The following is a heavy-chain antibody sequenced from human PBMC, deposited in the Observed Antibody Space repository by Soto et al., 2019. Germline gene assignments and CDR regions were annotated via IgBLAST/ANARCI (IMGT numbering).Heavy chain of an antibody. D-gene: IGHD2-2*02. CDR2: ITSSGGAV. V-gene: IGHV3-48*03. CDR3: ARGDCSSTCYIGY. Sequence: VQLVESGGGLVQPGGSLRLSCAASGFSFSNYEMNWVRQAPGKGLEWISYITSSGGAVFYADSVKGRFTISRDNAKASLFLQMNSLRVEDTAVYYCARGDCSSTCYIGYWGQGARVTVSS. J-gene: IGHJ4*02. CDR1: GFSFSNYE.